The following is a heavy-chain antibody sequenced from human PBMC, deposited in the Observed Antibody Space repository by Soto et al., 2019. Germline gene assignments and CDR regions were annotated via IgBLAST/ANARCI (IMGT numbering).Heavy chain of an antibody. CDR3: ASSYGRNFGY. CDR2: INHSGST. V-gene: IGHV4-34*01. J-gene: IGHJ4*02. CDR1: GGSFSGYY. Sequence: QVQLQQWGAGLLKPSETLSLTCAVYGGSFSGYYWNWIRQPPGKGLEWIGEINHSGSTNYNPSLKSRVPISVDPSKNQVSLKLSSVTAADTAVYYCASSYGRNFGYWGQGTLVTVSS. D-gene: IGHD5-18*01.